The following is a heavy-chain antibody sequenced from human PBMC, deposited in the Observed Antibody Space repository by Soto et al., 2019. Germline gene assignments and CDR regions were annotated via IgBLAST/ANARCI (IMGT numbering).Heavy chain of an antibody. CDR3: ARPPAYCGGDCFYYFDY. CDR2: IIPIFGTA. D-gene: IGHD2-21*02. V-gene: IGHV1-69*13. J-gene: IGHJ4*02. Sequence: SVKVSCKASGGTFSSYAISWVRQAPGQGLEWMGGIIPIFGTANYAQKFQGRVTITADESTSTAYMELSSLRSEDTAVYYCARPPAYCGGDCFYYFDYWGQGTLVTVSS. CDR1: GGTFSSYA.